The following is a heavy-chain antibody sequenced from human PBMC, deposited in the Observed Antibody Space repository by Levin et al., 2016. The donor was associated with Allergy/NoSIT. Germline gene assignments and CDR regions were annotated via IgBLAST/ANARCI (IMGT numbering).Heavy chain of an antibody. CDR3: AKDQHIVVVPAAPGGATFDDY. CDR1: GFTFSSYG. CDR2: IRYDGSNK. J-gene: IGHJ4*02. D-gene: IGHD2-2*01. V-gene: IGHV3-30*02. Sequence: GGSLRLSCAASGFTFSSYGMHWVRQAPGKGLEWVAFIRYDGSNKYYADSVKGRFTISRDNSKNTLYLQMNSLRAEDTAVYYCAKDQHIVVVPAAPGGATFDDYWGQGTLVTVSS.